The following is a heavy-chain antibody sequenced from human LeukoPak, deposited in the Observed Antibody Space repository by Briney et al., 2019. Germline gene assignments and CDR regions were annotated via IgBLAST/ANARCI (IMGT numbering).Heavy chain of an antibody. J-gene: IGHJ3*02. V-gene: IGHV3-23*01. D-gene: IGHD3-16*02. CDR2: ISGSGGST. CDR1: GFTFSSYA. Sequence: QPGGSLRLSCAASGFTFSSYAMSWVRQAPGKGLERVSAISGSGGSTYYADSVKGRFTISRDNSKNTLYLQMNSLRAEDTAVYYCARDRRHYDYVWGSYRYTPDRRAFDIWGQGTMVTVSS. CDR3: ARDRRHYDYVWGSYRYTPDRRAFDI.